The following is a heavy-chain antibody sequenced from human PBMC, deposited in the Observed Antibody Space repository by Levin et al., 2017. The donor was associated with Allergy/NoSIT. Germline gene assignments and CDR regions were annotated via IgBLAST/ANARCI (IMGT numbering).Heavy chain of an antibody. D-gene: IGHD2-2*01. J-gene: IGHJ4*02. CDR3: ARDKGYCSSTSCFPDDY. CDR2: IWYDGSNK. Sequence: GESLKISCAASGFTFSSYGMHWVRQAPGKGLEWVAVIWYDGSNKYYADSVKGRFTISRDNSKNTLYLQMNSLRAEDTAVYYCARDKGYCSSTSCFPDDYWGQGTLVTVSS. V-gene: IGHV3-33*01. CDR1: GFTFSSYG.